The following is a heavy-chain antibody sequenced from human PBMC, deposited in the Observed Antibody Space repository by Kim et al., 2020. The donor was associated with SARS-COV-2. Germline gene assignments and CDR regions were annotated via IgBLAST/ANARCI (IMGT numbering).Heavy chain of an antibody. J-gene: IGHJ4*02. D-gene: IGHD2-2*02. V-gene: IGHV3-7*01. CDR3: ARGADCRSTSCYMSYFDY. CDR2: IKQDGSEK. CDR1: GFTFSTYW. Sequence: GGSLRLSCTASGFTFSTYWMSWVRQAPGKGLEWVANIKQDGSEKYYVDSVKGRFTISRDNAKNSLYLQMNSLRAEDTAVYYCARGADCRSTSCYMSYFDYWGQGTLVTVSS.